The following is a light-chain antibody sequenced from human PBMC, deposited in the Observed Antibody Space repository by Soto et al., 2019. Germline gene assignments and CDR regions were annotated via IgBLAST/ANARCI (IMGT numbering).Light chain of an antibody. CDR2: DAS. Sequence: EIVLTQSPATLSLSPGERATLSCRASQSVSSYLAWYQQKPGQAPRLLIYDASNRATGIPARFSGSGSGTDFPLTISSLEPEDFAVYYCQQRSNWPLFGGGTKVEIE. V-gene: IGKV3-11*01. CDR1: QSVSSY. CDR3: QQRSNWPL. J-gene: IGKJ4*01.